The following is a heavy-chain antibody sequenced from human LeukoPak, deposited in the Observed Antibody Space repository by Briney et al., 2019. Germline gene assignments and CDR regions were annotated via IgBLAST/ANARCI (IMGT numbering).Heavy chain of an antibody. Sequence: GGSLRLSCAASGFTFSSYAMHWVRQAPGKGLEWVAVISYDGSNKYYADSVKGRFTISRDNSKNTLYLQMNSLRAEDTAVYYCAKITTSTVATADYWGQGTLVTVSS. CDR2: ISYDGSNK. D-gene: IGHD5-12*01. CDR3: AKITTSTVATADY. CDR1: GFTFSSYA. J-gene: IGHJ4*02. V-gene: IGHV3-30-3*01.